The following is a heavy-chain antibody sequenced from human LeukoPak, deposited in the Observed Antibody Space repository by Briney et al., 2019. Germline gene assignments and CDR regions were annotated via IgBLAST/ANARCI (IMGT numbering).Heavy chain of an antibody. Sequence: GGSLRLSCAASGFTFSRYAMSWVRQAPGKGLEWVSAISGSGGSTYYADSVKGRFTISRDNSKNTLYLQMNSLRAEDTAVYYCAKDLYYYDSSGYYPAPSPDYWGQGTLVTVSS. V-gene: IGHV3-23*01. CDR3: AKDLYYYDSSGYYPAPSPDY. J-gene: IGHJ4*02. CDR2: ISGSGGST. CDR1: GFTFSRYA. D-gene: IGHD3-22*01.